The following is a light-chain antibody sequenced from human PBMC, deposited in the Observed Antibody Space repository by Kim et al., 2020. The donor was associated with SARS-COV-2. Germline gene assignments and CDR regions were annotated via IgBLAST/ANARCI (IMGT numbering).Light chain of an antibody. J-gene: IGKJ2*01. Sequence: AIQLTQSPSSLSASVGDRVTITCRASPGISSALAWYQQKPGKAPKLLIYDASTLESGVPSRFSGSGSGTDFTLTISSLQPEDFATYYCQHFNSYPHTFGQGTKLEI. CDR3: QHFNSYPHT. CDR1: PGISSA. CDR2: DAS. V-gene: IGKV1-13*02.